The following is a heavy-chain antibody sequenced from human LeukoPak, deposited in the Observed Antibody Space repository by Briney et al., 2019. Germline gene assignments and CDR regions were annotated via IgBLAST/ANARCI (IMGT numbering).Heavy chain of an antibody. V-gene: IGHV4-61*01. CDR3: ACTPGYSSGWLVDY. Sequence: PSETLSLTCTVSGGSVSSGSYYWSWIRRPPGKGLEWIGYIYYSGSTNYNPSLKSRVTISVDTSKNQFSLKLSSVTAADTAVYYCACTPGYSSGWLVDYWGQGTLVTVSS. CDR2: IYYSGST. CDR1: GGSVSSGSYY. D-gene: IGHD6-19*01. J-gene: IGHJ4*02.